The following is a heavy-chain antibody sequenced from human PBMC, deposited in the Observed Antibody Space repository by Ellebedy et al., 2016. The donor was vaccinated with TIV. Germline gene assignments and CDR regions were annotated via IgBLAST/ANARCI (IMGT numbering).Heavy chain of an antibody. V-gene: IGHV5-51*01. CDR2: SYTDDSTT. Sequence: PGGSLRLSCKGSGYSISHYWIGWVRQMPGKGLEWVGISYTDDSTTRYSPSFHGKVTFSTDNSITTAYLQWSSLRASDTAMYYCARLGDSRAYSYVPPNSWGQGTLVTVSS. CDR3: ARLGDSRAYSYVPPNS. J-gene: IGHJ5*02. D-gene: IGHD3-22*01. CDR1: GYSISHYW.